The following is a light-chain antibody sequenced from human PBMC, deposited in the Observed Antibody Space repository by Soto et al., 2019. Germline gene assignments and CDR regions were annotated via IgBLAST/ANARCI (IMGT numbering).Light chain of an antibody. CDR3: QQFSSYPLT. Sequence: EFVLTQPPGTLSLSPGERSTLSCRASQTVRNNYLAWYQQKPGQAHRXXIYDASSRATGIPDRFSGGGSGTDGTLTISRLEPEDFEVYYCQQFSSYPLTFGGGTKVDIK. CDR1: QTVRNNY. V-gene: IGKV3-20*01. J-gene: IGKJ4*01. CDR2: DAS.